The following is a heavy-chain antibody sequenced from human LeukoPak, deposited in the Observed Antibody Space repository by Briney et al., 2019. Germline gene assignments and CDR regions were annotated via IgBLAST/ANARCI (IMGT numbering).Heavy chain of an antibody. CDR2: INPSGGST. CDR3: ARGTGTTNADAFDI. J-gene: IGHJ3*02. Sequence: ASVNVSCKASGYSFISYNMNWVRQAPGQGLEWMGIINPSGGSTSYAQKFQGRVTMTRDTSTSTVYMELSSLRSEDTAVYYCARGTGTTNADAFDIWGQGTMVTVSS. V-gene: IGHV1-46*01. CDR1: GYSFISYN. D-gene: IGHD1-1*01.